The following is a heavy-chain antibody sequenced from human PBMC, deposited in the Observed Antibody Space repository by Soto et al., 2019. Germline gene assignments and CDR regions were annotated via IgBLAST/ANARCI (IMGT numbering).Heavy chain of an antibody. CDR2: INPSGGST. CDR1: AYTFTNYG. D-gene: IGHD4-4*01. V-gene: IGHV1-46*01. J-gene: IGHJ4*02. CDR3: ARTSLDYICDY. Sequence: ASVKVSCKASAYTFTNYGIRWVRQAPGQGLEWVGVINPSGGSTTYAQRFQGRVTLTRDTSTSTVYMQLSSLSSGDTAVYYCARTSLDYICDYWGQGTLVTVSS.